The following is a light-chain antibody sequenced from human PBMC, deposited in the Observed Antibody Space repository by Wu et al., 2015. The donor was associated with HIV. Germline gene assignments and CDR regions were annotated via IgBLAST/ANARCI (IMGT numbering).Light chain of an antibody. J-gene: IGKJ1*01. CDR2: AAS. CDR1: QSVSSSY. V-gene: IGKV3-20*01. Sequence: EIVLTQSPGTLSLSPGERATLSCRASQSVSSSYLAWYQQKPGQSPRLLIYAASSRATGIPDRFSGSGSGTDFTLTISRLEPEDFAVYYCQQYGSSPRTFGQGTEGGN. CDR3: QQYGSSPRT.